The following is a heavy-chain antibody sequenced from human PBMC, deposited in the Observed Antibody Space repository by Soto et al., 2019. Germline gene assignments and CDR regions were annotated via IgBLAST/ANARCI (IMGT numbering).Heavy chain of an antibody. V-gene: IGHV4-34*01. CDR3: ASSSLYGMDV. Sequence: ADTLSLTSTVSCCSIRIYSLRLIRQPPGKGLEWIGEINHSGSTNYNPSLKSRVTISVDTSKNQFSLKLSSVTAADTAVYYCASSSLYGMDVWGQGTTVTGSS. CDR1: CCSIRIYS. J-gene: IGHJ6*02. CDR2: INHSGST.